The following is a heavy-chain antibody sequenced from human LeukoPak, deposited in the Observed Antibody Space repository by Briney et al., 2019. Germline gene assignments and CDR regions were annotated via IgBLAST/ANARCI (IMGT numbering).Heavy chain of an antibody. D-gene: IGHD3-10*01. CDR1: GGSFSGYY. Sequence: SETLSLTCAVYGGSFSGYYWSWIRQPPGKGLEWIGEINHSGSTNYNPSLKSRVTISVDTSKNQSSLKLSSVTAADTAVYYCARVNTLIRGIGWFDPWGQGILVTVSS. CDR3: ARVNTLIRGIGWFDP. J-gene: IGHJ5*02. CDR2: INHSGST. V-gene: IGHV4-34*01.